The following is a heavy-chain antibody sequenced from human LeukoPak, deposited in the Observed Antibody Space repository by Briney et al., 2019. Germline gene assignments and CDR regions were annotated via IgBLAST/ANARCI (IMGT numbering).Heavy chain of an antibody. Sequence: GGSLRLSCGASGFTLSTYWMAWVRQAPGKGLEWVANIKQDGSERYYVDSVKGRFTISRDNAKNIVYLQMNSLRAEDMAVYYCARVSRGALDYWGQGTLVTVSS. CDR3: ARVSRGALDY. V-gene: IGHV3-7*05. J-gene: IGHJ4*02. CDR1: GFTLSTYW. CDR2: IKQDGSER.